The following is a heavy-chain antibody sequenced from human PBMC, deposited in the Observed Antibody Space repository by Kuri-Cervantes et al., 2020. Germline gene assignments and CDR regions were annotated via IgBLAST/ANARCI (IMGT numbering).Heavy chain of an antibody. CDR1: GFTFSSYA. V-gene: IGHV3-30-3*01. D-gene: IGHD5-18*01. J-gene: IGHJ6*02. CDR3: AKDIASRSDSTYSVDTAMNYYYGMDV. Sequence: GESLKISCAASGFTFSSYAMHWVRQAPGKGLEWVAVISYDGSNKYYADSVKGRFTISRDNSKNSLYLQMNSLRTEDTALYYCAKDIASRSDSTYSVDTAMNYYYGMDVWGQGTTVTVSS. CDR2: ISYDGSNK.